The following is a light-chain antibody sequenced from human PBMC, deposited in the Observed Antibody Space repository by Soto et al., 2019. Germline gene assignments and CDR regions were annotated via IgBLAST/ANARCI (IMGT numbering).Light chain of an antibody. CDR3: QQYASYSPT. Sequence: DIQMTQSPSSLSASVGDRVTITCRASQDIQNELGWYQQKSGKAPKRLIFGASILQSGVPSRFSGSGSGTEFTLTISSLQPDDFATYYCQQYASYSPTFGQGTKVGIK. CDR1: QDIQNE. CDR2: GAS. J-gene: IGKJ1*01. V-gene: IGKV1-17*01.